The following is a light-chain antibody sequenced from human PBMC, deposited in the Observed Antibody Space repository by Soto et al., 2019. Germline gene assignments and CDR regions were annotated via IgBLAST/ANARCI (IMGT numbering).Light chain of an antibody. CDR3: QQSYSSPWT. V-gene: IGKV1-39*01. J-gene: IGKJ1*01. CDR2: ATS. Sequence: DVHMSHSPSSLSASVGDRVAITCRAGQSIGNSLNWYQQKPGKAPNLLISATSTLESGVPSRFSGSGSGTEFTLTISSLQREDFAIYYCQQSYSSPWTFGQGTKVDIK. CDR1: QSIGNS.